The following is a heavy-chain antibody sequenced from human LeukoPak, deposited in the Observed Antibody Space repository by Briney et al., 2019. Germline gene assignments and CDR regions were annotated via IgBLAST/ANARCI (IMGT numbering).Heavy chain of an antibody. V-gene: IGHV1-8*01. CDR1: GYPFTTYE. CDR2: VHPNSGDT. D-gene: IGHD1-14*01. Sequence: ATVKVSCNISGYPFTTYEINWVRKAAGPGHEWMGWVHPNSGDTAYAQKFQGRVTMTRDTSISTAYMELSGLRSDDTAVYFCARGPRNDPWGQGTLVTVSS. J-gene: IGHJ5*02. CDR3: ARGPRNDP.